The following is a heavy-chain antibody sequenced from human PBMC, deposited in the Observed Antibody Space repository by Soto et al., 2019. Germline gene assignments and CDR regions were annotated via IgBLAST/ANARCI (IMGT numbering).Heavy chain of an antibody. J-gene: IGHJ5*02. CDR2: IIPILGIA. Sequence: QVQLVQSGAEVKKPGSSVKVSCKASGGTFSSYTISWVRQAPGQGLEWMGRIIPILGIANYPQKFQGRVTITADKSTSTAYMELSSLRSEDTAVYYCARDKGYEGWFDPWGQGNLVTVSS. D-gene: IGHD1-1*01. CDR1: GGTFSSYT. V-gene: IGHV1-69*08. CDR3: ARDKGYEGWFDP.